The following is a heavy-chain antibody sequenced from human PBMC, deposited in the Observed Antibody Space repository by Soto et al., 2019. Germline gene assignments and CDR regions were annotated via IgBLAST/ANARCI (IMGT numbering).Heavy chain of an antibody. V-gene: IGHV1-69*12. D-gene: IGHD5-18*01. CDR2: IIPMFGTA. CDR1: GGTFSTYA. CDR3: ASGIQLWLRRINNGYSG. Sequence: QVQLVQSGAEVKKPESSVKVSCKAPGGTFSTYAISWVRQAPGQGLEWMGGIIPMFGTANYARRFEDRVTITADESTYTVYMELSSLRSEDTAVYFCASGIQLWLRRINNGYSGWGQGTLVTVSS. J-gene: IGHJ4*02.